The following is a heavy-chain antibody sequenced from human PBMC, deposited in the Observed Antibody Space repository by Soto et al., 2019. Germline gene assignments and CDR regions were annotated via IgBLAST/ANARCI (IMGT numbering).Heavy chain of an antibody. CDR3: AGLGYCSGGSCYSGRYFQH. V-gene: IGHV4-34*01. D-gene: IGHD2-15*01. Sequence: PSETLSLTCAVYGGSFRGYYWSWIRQPPGKGLEWIGEINHSGSTNYNPSLKSRVTIAVDTSKNQLSLKLSSVTVADTAVYYCAGLGYCSGGSCYSGRYFQHWDQGTLVTVSS. CDR1: GGSFRGYY. CDR2: INHSGST. J-gene: IGHJ1*01.